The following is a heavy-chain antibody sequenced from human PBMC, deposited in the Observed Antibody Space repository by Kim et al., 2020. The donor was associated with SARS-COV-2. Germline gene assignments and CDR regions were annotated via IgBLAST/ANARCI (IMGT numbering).Heavy chain of an antibody. CDR1: GFSLSTSGVG. CDR3: AHLLLYYDFWSGYPSFRRGDYYYGMDV. Sequence: SGPTLVNPTQTLTLTCTFSGFSLSTSGVGVGWIRQPPGKALEWLALIYWDDDKRYSPSLKSRLTITKDTSKNQVVLTMTNMDPVDTATYYCAHLLLYYDFWSGYPSFRRGDYYYGMDVWGQGTTVTVSS. CDR2: IYWDDDK. D-gene: IGHD3-3*01. J-gene: IGHJ6*02. V-gene: IGHV2-5*02.